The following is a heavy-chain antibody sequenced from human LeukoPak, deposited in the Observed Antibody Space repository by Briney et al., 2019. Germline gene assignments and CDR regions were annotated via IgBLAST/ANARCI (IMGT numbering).Heavy chain of an antibody. CDR1: GDSITTHY. CDR3: ARGRITMVRGVIIGFFDY. V-gene: IGHV4-59*11. CDR2: NFHTGNS. D-gene: IGHD3-10*01. J-gene: IGHJ4*02. Sequence: SETLSLTCTVSGDSITTHYWSWIRQPPGKGLQWIGYNFHTGNSNYNPSLKNRVTVSVDTSKRQFSMKLNSVTAADTAVYYCARGRITMVRGVIIGFFDYWGQGTLVTVSS.